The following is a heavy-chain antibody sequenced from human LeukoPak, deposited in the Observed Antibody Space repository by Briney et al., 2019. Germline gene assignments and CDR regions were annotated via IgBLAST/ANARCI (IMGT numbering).Heavy chain of an antibody. CDR2: MFHSGST. CDR1: GYSISSGYY. D-gene: IGHD3-10*01. J-gene: IGHJ4*02. V-gene: IGHV4-38-2*02. Sequence: SETLSLTCTVSGYSISSGYYWGWIRQPPGKGLEWIGSMFHSGSTYYNPSLKSRVTMSVDTSKNQFSLKLSSVTAADTAVYYCARNQYGSGSPLFDYWGQGTLVTVSS. CDR3: ARNQYGSGSPLFDY.